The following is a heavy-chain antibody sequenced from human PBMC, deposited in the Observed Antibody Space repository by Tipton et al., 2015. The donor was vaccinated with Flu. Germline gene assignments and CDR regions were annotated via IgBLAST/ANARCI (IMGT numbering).Heavy chain of an antibody. CDR1: GSSFSSYW. CDR2: IYPDDSDT. Sequence: QLVQSGAEVKKPGESLKISCKGSGSSFSSYWIAWVCQMPGKGLEWMGIIYPDDSDTKYSPSFQGHVTFSADKSVNTAYLQWSSLKASDTAIYFCVRQNCGGDCYPDYWGQGTLVIVSS. V-gene: IGHV5-51*01. D-gene: IGHD2-21*02. J-gene: IGHJ4*02. CDR3: VRQNCGGDCYPDY.